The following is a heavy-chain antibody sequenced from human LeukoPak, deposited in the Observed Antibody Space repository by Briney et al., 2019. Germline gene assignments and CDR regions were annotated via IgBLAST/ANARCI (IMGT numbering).Heavy chain of an antibody. CDR2: IYYSGNT. Sequence: SETLSLTCTVSGGSISGYHWSWIRQPPGKELEWIGDIYYSGNTNYSPSLKSRVTISLDTSKKQFSLKVNSVTAADTAVYYCAQYRTSWHGMDVWGQGTTVTVSS. J-gene: IGHJ6*02. CDR1: GGSISGYH. D-gene: IGHD6-13*01. V-gene: IGHV4-59*01. CDR3: AQYRTSWHGMDV.